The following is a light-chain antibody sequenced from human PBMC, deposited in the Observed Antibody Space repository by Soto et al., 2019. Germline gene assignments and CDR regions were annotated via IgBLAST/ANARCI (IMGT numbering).Light chain of an antibody. Sequence: VVMTQSPATLSVSPGERATLSCRASQSVSSNLAWYQQRPGQAPRLLIYGASTRATGIPARFSGSVSGTEFTLTISSLQSEDFAVYYCQQFNNWPLDPMYTFGQGTKLEIK. V-gene: IGKV3-15*01. CDR3: QQFNNWPLDPMYT. CDR2: GAS. CDR1: QSVSSN. J-gene: IGKJ2*01.